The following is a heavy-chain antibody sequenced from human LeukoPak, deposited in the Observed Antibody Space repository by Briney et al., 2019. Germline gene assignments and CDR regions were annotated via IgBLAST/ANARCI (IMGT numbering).Heavy chain of an antibody. J-gene: IGHJ4*02. V-gene: IGHV3-11*04. CDR1: GFTFSDYF. D-gene: IGHD6-19*01. Sequence: PGGSLRLSCAASGFTFSDYFMTWIRQAPGKGLEWVSYISGSGSNKYYADSVKGRFTIFRDNAKNSLYLQMNSLRVEDTAVYYCATSQSSVAGIVGDWGQGTLVTVSS. CDR3: ATSQSSVAGIVGD. CDR2: ISGSGSNK.